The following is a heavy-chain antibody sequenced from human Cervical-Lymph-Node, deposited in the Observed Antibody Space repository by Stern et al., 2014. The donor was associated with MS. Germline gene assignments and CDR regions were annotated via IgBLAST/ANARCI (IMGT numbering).Heavy chain of an antibody. CDR3: MNGRYGGKAVGN. CDR2: ICGDGAIV. CDR1: GFRFSDYF. D-gene: IGHD4-23*01. V-gene: IGHV3-11*01. Sequence: VHLVESGGDLVKPGGSLCLSCAASGFRFSDYFMSWIRQGPGAGQQWLANICGDGAIVTYEDSVKGRLTIFTDNTQADQFLVMQRLRVEYTAMYFCMNGRYGGKAVGNWGQGTLVTVSS. J-gene: IGHJ4*02.